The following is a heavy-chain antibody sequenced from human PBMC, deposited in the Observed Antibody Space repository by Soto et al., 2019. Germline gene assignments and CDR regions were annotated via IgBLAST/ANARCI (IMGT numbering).Heavy chain of an antibody. V-gene: IGHV5-51*01. J-gene: IGHJ6*02. D-gene: IGHD2-2*01. CDR2: IYPGDSDT. Sequence: PGESLKISCKGSDYSFNTYWIAWVRQMPGKGLEWMGIIYPGDSDTRYSPSFQGQVTISADKSISTAYLQWSSLKASDTAMYYCASSSYCSSTSCHFYGMDVWGQGTTVTVSS. CDR3: ASSSYCSSTSCHFYGMDV. CDR1: DYSFNTYW.